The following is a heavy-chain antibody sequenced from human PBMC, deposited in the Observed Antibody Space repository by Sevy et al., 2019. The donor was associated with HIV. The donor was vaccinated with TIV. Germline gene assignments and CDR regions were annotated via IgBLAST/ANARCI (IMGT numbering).Heavy chain of an antibody. CDR2: IKSETYRGTT. CDR1: GFTFTNAW. J-gene: IGHJ4*02. CDR3: ATDIGLQWGLLGARFFDS. V-gene: IGHV3-15*07. Sequence: GGSLRLSCAASGFTFTNAWMNWVRQVPGKGLEWVGRIKSETYRGTTDYAAPVKGKFTISRDDSDNTLYLQMNSLKTEETAVYYCATDIGLQWGLLGARFFDSWGQGTLVTVSS. D-gene: IGHD3-3*01.